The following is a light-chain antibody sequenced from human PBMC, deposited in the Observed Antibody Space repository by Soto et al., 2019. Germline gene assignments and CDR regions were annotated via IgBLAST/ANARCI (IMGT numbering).Light chain of an antibody. CDR2: DAS. CDR3: HQRTTCPPSP. Sequence: EIVLTQSPATLSLSPGERATLSCRASQSVSSYLAWYQQKPGQAPRLLIYDASNRATGIPARFSGSGSGTAFPLTISSLDPEDFPFYYCHQRTTCPPSPFAPGTKVDI. V-gene: IGKV3-11*01. J-gene: IGKJ3*01. CDR1: QSVSSY.